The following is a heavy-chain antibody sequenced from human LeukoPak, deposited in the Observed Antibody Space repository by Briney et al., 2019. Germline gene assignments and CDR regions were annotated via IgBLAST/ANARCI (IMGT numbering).Heavy chain of an antibody. CDR2: IYYSGST. CDR1: GGSISSSSHY. J-gene: IGHJ5*02. V-gene: IGHV4-39*07. D-gene: IGHD3-10*01. Sequence: SETLSLTCTVSGGSISSSSHYWGWIRQPPGKGLEWIGSIYYSGSTYYNPSLKSRVTISVDTSKNQFSLKLSSVTAADTAVYYCALYITMVRGVINWFDPWGQGTLVTVSS. CDR3: ALYITMVRGVINWFDP.